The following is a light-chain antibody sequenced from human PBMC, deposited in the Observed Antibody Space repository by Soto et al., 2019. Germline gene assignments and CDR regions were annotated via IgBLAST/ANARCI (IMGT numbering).Light chain of an antibody. CDR2: AAS. V-gene: IGKV1-9*01. CDR1: QGISSN. Sequence: DIQLTQSPSFLSASVGDRVTITCRASQGISSNLAWYQQKPGKAPKLLICAASTLQSGVPSRFSGSGSGTEFTLTISSLQPEDFATYYCQQFNSYPITFGQGTRLEIK. J-gene: IGKJ5*01. CDR3: QQFNSYPIT.